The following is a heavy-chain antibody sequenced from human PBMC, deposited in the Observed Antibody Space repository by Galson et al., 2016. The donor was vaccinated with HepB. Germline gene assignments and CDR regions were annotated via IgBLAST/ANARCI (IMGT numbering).Heavy chain of an antibody. D-gene: IGHD2-2*01. J-gene: IGHJ4*02. Sequence: SLRLSCAASGFTFSRIAMDWVRQAPGKGLQWVAVISYDGGSNYYADAVKGRCTLSRDYSKNTLSLQMNSLRPADTAFYYCAREGRTGTSSYMGYWGQGTPVTVSS. CDR2: ISYDGGSN. CDR3: AREGRTGTSSYMGY. V-gene: IGHV3-30*04. CDR1: GFTFSRIA.